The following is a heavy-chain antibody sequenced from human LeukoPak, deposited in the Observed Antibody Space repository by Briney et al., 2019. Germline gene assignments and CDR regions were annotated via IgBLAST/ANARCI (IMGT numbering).Heavy chain of an antibody. Sequence: ASVKVSCKASGYTFTSYGISWVRQAPGQGLEWMGWISAYNGNTNYAQKLQGRVTMTTDTSTSTAYMELRSLRSDDTAVYYCARGPNSITIFGVVTRNQNDYWGQGTLVTASS. CDR1: GYTFTSYG. CDR2: ISAYNGNT. D-gene: IGHD3-3*01. J-gene: IGHJ4*02. CDR3: ARGPNSITIFGVVTRNQNDY. V-gene: IGHV1-18*01.